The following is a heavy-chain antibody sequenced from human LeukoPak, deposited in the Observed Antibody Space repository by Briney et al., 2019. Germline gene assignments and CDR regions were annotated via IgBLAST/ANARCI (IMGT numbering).Heavy chain of an antibody. Sequence: SGGSLRVSCAASGFTFSSYGMHWVRQAPGKGLEWVAFIRYDGSNKYYADSVKGRFTISRDNSKNTLYLQMNSLRAEDTAVYYCAKDKGSYYYYYYMDVWGKGTTVTVSS. CDR1: GFTFSSYG. CDR3: AKDKGSYYYYYYMDV. J-gene: IGHJ6*03. CDR2: IRYDGSNK. V-gene: IGHV3-30*02. D-gene: IGHD1-26*01.